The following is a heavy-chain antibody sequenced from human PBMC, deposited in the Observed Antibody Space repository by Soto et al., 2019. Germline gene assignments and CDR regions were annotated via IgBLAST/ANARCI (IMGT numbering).Heavy chain of an antibody. CDR3: ARDLAAGDH. CDR1: GYTFTHYY. CDR2: INPASGST. Sequence: QVQLVQSGAEVKKPGASVKLSCRTSGYTFTHYYIHWVRQAPGQGLEWLGIINPASGSTNYAQDFQGRVNLTMETSTTTVYMDLSGLRAEDTAIFYCARDLAAGDHWGQGTLVTVSS. J-gene: IGHJ4*02. D-gene: IGHD6-13*01. V-gene: IGHV1-46*01.